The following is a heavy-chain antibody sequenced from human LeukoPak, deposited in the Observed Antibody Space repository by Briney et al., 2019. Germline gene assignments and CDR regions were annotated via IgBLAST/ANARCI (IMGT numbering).Heavy chain of an antibody. CDR3: ARDREMATNQKQNAFDI. CDR2: INTNTGNP. D-gene: IGHD5-24*01. CDR1: GYTFTSHA. J-gene: IGHJ3*02. V-gene: IGHV7-4-1*02. Sequence: ASVKVSCKASGYTFTSHAMNWVRQAPGQGLEWMGWINTNTGNPTYAQGFTGRFVFSLDTSVSTAYLQISSLKAEDTAVYYCARDREMATNQKQNAFDIWGQGTMVTVSS.